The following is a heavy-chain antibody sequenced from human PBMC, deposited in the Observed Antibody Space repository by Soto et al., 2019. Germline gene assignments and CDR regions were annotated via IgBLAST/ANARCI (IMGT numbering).Heavy chain of an antibody. CDR1: GGSISSGGYS. Sequence: PSETLSLTCAVSGGSISSGGYSWSWIRQPPGKGLECIGYIYHSRSTYYNPSLKSRVTISVDRSKNQFSLKLSSVTAADTAVYYCARSVDPWGQGTLVTVSS. CDR3: ARSVDP. CDR2: IYHSRST. J-gene: IGHJ5*02. V-gene: IGHV4-30-2*01.